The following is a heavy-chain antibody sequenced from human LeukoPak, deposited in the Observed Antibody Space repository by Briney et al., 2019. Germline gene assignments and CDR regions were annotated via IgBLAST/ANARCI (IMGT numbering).Heavy chain of an antibody. Sequence: GASVKVSCKVSGYTLTEISMHWVRQAPGQGLEWMVGFNPEDVETIYARSFQGRLTVTEDTSTDTAYMELSSLRAEDTAMYYCATEIVGYGDVHYCDSGGEGTLVTVS. CDR1: GYTLTEIS. CDR2: FNPEDVET. V-gene: IGHV1-24*01. J-gene: IGHJ4*02. CDR3: ATEIVGYGDVHYCDS. D-gene: IGHD4-17*01.